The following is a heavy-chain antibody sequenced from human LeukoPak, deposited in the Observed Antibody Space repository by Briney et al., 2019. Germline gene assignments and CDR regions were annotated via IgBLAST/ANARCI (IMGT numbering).Heavy chain of an antibody. D-gene: IGHD2-2*01. CDR1: GGSFSGYY. CDR2: INHSGST. J-gene: IGHJ4*02. V-gene: IGHV4-34*01. CDR3: ARAGGHCSSTSCYYGY. Sequence: PSETLSLTCAVYGGSFSGYYWSWIRQPPGKGLEWSGEINHSGSTNYNPSLKSRVTISVDTSKNQFSLELSSVTAADTAVYYCARAGGHCSSTSCYYGYWGQGTLVTVSS.